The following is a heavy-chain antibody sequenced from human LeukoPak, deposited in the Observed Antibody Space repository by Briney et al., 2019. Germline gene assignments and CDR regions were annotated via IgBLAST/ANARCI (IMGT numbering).Heavy chain of an antibody. J-gene: IGHJ3*02. CDR1: GGSISSGSYY. V-gene: IGHV4-61*02. Sequence: SRTLSLTCTVSGGSISSGSYYWSWIRQPAGKGLEWIGRIYTSGTTNYNPSLKSRVTMSADTSKNQFSLKLSSVTAADTAVYYCAKCRDGYNWDAFDIWGQGTMVTVSS. D-gene: IGHD5-24*01. CDR2: IYTSGTT. CDR3: AKCRDGYNWDAFDI.